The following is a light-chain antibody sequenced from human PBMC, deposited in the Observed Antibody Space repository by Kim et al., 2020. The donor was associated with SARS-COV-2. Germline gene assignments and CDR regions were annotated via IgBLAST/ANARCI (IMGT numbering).Light chain of an antibody. J-gene: IGKJ2*02. V-gene: IGKV3-20*01. CDR1: QGVTSNY. CDR2: DAS. CDR3: QQYGSSPCT. Sequence: LPPGGTATLSCRASQGVTSNYLAWYQQKPGQGPRLLVFDASTRATGISDRVSGSGSGTDFTLTISRLEPEDFAVYYCQQYGSSPCTFGQGTKLEI.